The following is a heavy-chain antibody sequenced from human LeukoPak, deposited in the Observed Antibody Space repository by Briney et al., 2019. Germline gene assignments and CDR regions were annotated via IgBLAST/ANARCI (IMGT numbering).Heavy chain of an antibody. CDR1: GFTFSSYA. Sequence: QPGGSLRLSCAASGFTFSSYAMSWVRQAPGEGLEWVSAISGSGGSTYYADSVKGRFTISRDNSKNTLYLQMNSLRAEDTAVYYCAKVIIAVAGTKGAFDPWGQGTLVTVSS. CDR3: AKVIIAVAGTKGAFDP. D-gene: IGHD6-19*01. CDR2: ISGSGGST. J-gene: IGHJ5*02. V-gene: IGHV3-23*01.